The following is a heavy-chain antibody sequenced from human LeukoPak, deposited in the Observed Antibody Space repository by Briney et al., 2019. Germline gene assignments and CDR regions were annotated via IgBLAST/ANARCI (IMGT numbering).Heavy chain of an antibody. D-gene: IGHD2-2*01. CDR2: IIPIFGTA. CDR3: VTEGYCTSDSCYVH. CDR1: GGTFSSYA. J-gene: IGHJ4*02. Sequence: SVKVSCKASGGTFSSYAISWVRQAPGQGLEWMGGIIPIFGTANYAQKFQGRVTITTDESTSTAYMELASLRSEDTAMYYCVTEGYCTSDSCYVHWGQGTLVTVSS. V-gene: IGHV1-69*05.